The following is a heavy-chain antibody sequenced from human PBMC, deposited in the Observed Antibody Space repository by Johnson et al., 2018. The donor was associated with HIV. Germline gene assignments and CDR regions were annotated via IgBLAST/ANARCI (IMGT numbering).Heavy chain of an antibody. J-gene: IGHJ3*02. D-gene: IGHD1-20*01. Sequence: VQLVESGGGFVQPGGSLRLSCSASEFTFRDYWMAWVRQAPGRGLEWVANIKQDGSDTYYLDSVKGRFTISRDNSKNTLYLQMNSLRAEDTAVYYCARAEGLTGRNAFDIWGQGTMVTVSS. CDR2: IKQDGSDT. CDR3: ARAEGLTGRNAFDI. CDR1: EFTFRDYW. V-gene: IGHV3-7*02.